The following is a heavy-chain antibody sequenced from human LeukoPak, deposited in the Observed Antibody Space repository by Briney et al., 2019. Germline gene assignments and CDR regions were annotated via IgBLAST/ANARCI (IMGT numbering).Heavy chain of an antibody. V-gene: IGHV4-34*01. CDR1: GGSFSGYY. J-gene: IGHJ6*03. CDR3: ARGFRYCSSTSCFKGYYYYYMDV. D-gene: IGHD2-2*01. Sequence: PSETLSLTCAVYGGSFSGYYWSWIRQPPGKGLEWIGEINHSGGTNYNPSLKSRVTISVDTSKNQFSLKLSSVTAADTAVYYCARGFRYCSSTSCFKGYYYYYMDVWGKGTTVTVSS. CDR2: INHSGGT.